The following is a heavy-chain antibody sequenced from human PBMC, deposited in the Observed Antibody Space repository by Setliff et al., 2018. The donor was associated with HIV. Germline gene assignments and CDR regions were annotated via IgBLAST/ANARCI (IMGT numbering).Heavy chain of an antibody. J-gene: IGHJ3*02. CDR1: GGSFMGYY. D-gene: IGHD6-6*01. CDR2: INHSGNT. CDR3: ARGPESVAPRMCAFDI. V-gene: IGHV4-34*01. Sequence: ASETLSLTCAVYGGSFMGYYWNWIRQPPGKGLEWIGEINHSGNTNSNPSLKSRVTISVDPSKSQFSLRLNSVTAADTATYYCARGPESVAPRMCAFDIWGQGTMVTVSS.